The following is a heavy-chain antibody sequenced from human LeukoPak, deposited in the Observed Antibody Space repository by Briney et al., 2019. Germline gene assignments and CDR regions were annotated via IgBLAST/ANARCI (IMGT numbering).Heavy chain of an antibody. Sequence: SQTLSLTCAISGDSVSRNSVVWSWIRQSPSRGLEWLGRTYYRSNWHDDYAPSVEGRIIINADTSKNQFSLQLNSVTPEDTAVYYCARGIPANTAYSDYWGQGTLVTVSS. CDR1: GDSVSRNSVV. CDR3: ARGIPANTAYSDY. J-gene: IGHJ4*02. D-gene: IGHD5-18*01. CDR2: TYYRSNWHD. V-gene: IGHV6-1*01.